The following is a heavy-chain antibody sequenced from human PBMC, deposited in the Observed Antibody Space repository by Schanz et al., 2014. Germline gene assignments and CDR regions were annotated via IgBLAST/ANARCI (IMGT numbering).Heavy chain of an antibody. Sequence: VELVESGGGVVQPGRSLRLSCAASGFTFSRHAMHWVRQAAGKGLEWVANIKGDSSEKNYVDSVKGRFTISRDNSKNALYLQMNSLRAEDTAVYYCARRITGTHHNPYYHGMDVWGQGTTVTVSS. V-gene: IGHV3-7*03. CDR1: GFTFSRHA. CDR3: ARRITGTHHNPYYHGMDV. CDR2: IKGDSSEK. D-gene: IGHD1-20*01. J-gene: IGHJ6*02.